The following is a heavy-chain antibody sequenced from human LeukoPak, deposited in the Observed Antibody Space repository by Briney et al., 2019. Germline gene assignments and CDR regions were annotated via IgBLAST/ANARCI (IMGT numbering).Heavy chain of an antibody. CDR3: ARVGDYYGSPTDY. CDR1: GFTFSSYW. D-gene: IGHD3-10*01. Sequence: GGSLRLSCAVSGFTFSSYWMSWVRQAPGKGLEWVANIKQDGSEKYYVDSVKGRISSSRDNAKNSLYLQMNSLRAEDTAVYYCARVGDYYGSPTDYWGQGTLVTVPS. J-gene: IGHJ4*02. CDR2: IKQDGSEK. V-gene: IGHV3-7*01.